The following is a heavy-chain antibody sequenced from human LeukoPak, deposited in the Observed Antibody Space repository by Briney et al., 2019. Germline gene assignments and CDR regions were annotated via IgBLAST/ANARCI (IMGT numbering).Heavy chain of an antibody. CDR1: GRSFSGYY. CDR3: ARGTTYYYDSSGCFPSDY. CDR2: INHSGST. Sequence: PSETLSLTCAVYGRSFSGYYWSWIRQPPGKGLEWIGEINHSGSTNYNPSLKSRVTISVDTSKNQFSLKLSSVTAADTAVYYCARGTTYYYDSSGCFPSDYWGQGTLVTVSS. J-gene: IGHJ4*02. D-gene: IGHD3-22*01. V-gene: IGHV4-34*01.